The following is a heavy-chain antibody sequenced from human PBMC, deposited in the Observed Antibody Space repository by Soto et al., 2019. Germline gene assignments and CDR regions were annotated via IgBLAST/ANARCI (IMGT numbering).Heavy chain of an antibody. Sequence: ASVKVSCKASGYTFTSYYMHWVRQAPGQGLEWMGIINPSGGSTSYAQKFQGRVTMTRDTSTSTVYMELSSLRSEDTAVYYCASNGARPTKGGYYYYYYGMDGWGQGTTVTVSS. V-gene: IGHV1-46*01. J-gene: IGHJ6*02. CDR3: ASNGARPTKGGYYYYYYGMDG. CDR2: INPSGGST. D-gene: IGHD6-6*01. CDR1: GYTFTSYY.